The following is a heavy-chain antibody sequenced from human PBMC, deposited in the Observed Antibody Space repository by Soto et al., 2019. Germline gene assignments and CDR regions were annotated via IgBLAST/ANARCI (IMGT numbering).Heavy chain of an antibody. CDR2: VFYTGRA. J-gene: IGHJ6*02. CDR1: GGSLGSYY. V-gene: IGHV4-59*01. Sequence: QVQLQESGPGLVEASETLSLTCTVSGGSLGSYYWSWIRQPPGKGLEWIGYVFYTGRANYNASLKSRVSISLDTSIYHFSLKLSSVTAADTAVYYCAIDGDGRMTTNPYCYNGMDVWVPGTTVTVSS. CDR3: AIDGDGRMTTNPYCYNGMDV. D-gene: IGHD4-4*01.